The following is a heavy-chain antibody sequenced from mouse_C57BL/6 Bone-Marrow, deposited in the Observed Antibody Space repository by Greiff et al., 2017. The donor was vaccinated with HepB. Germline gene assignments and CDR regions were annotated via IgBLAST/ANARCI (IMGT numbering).Heavy chain of an antibody. D-gene: IGHD1-1*01. CDR3: ARGDYYGSRRTWFAY. CDR2: IYPGSGST. CDR1: GYTFTSYW. Sequence: LQPGAELVKPGASVKMSCKASGYTFTSYWITWVKQRPGQGLEWIGDIYPGSGSTNYNEKFKSKATLTVDTSSSTAYMQLSSLTSEDSAVYYCARGDYYGSRRTWFAYWGQGTLVTVSA. J-gene: IGHJ3*01. V-gene: IGHV1-55*01.